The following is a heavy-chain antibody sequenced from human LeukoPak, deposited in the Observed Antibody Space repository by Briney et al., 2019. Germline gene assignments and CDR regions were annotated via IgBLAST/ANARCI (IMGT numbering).Heavy chain of an antibody. D-gene: IGHD6-19*01. Sequence: PGGSLRLSCAASGFTFSSHAMSWVRQAPGKWLEWVSMITSGSGTTYYADSVKGRFIISRDISKNTLFLQMNSLRAEDTAVYYCAKGGVPGNHYFDYWGQGTLVTVSS. V-gene: IGHV3-23*01. CDR2: ITSGSGTT. CDR1: GFTFSSHA. J-gene: IGHJ4*02. CDR3: AKGGVPGNHYFDY.